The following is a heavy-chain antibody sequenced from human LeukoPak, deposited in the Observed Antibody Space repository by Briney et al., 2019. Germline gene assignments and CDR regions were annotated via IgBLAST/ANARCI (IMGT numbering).Heavy chain of an antibody. CDR2: IYTTGNT. CDR1: GGSISSGSYY. J-gene: IGHJ4*02. D-gene: IGHD3-3*01. V-gene: IGHV4-61*02. Sequence: SETLSLTCTVSGGSISSGSYYWSWIRQPAGKGLEWIGRIYTTGNTDYNPSLKSRVTMSVDTSKNQFSLNLSSVTAADTAVYYCARDARGWSGFDYWGQGTLVTVSS. CDR3: ARDARGWSGFDY.